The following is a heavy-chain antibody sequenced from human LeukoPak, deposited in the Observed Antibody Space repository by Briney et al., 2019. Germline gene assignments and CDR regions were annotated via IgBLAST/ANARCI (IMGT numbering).Heavy chain of an antibody. CDR3: ARSRDGYKRFDS. V-gene: IGHV3-23*01. D-gene: IGHD5-24*01. CDR1: GFTFSSSA. Sequence: QPGGSLRLSCAASGFTFSSSAMSWVRQAPGKGLEWVSGIGGSGAGTYYAVSVKGRFTISRDNSKNTLYLQMNSLRAEDTAVYFCARSRDGYKRFDSWGQGTLVTVSS. CDR2: IGGSGAGT. J-gene: IGHJ4*02.